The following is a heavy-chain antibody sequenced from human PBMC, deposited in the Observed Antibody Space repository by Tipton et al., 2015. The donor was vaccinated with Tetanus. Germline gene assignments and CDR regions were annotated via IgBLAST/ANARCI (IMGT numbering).Heavy chain of an antibody. D-gene: IGHD3-3*01. CDR2: IYERGDT. Sequence: TLSLTCTVSGDSISGGSYSWAWIRQPPGKGLEWIGSIYERGDTYYIPSLKSRVTISVDTPKNQFSLKLNFLTATDTAVYFCARHQSGYFTPFDYWGQGTLVTVSS. CDR3: ARHQSGYFTPFDY. J-gene: IGHJ4*02. V-gene: IGHV4-39*01. CDR1: GDSISGGSYS.